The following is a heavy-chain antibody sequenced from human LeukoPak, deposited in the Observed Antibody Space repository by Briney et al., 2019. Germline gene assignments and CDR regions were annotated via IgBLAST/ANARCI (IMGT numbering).Heavy chain of an antibody. Sequence: GGSLRLSCAASGFTFSSYSMNWVRQAPGKGLEWVSSISSSSSYIYYADSVKGRFTISRDNAKNSLYLQMNSLRAEDTAVYYCARVIGGYYYDSSRYFDYWGQGTLVTVSS. V-gene: IGHV3-21*01. CDR2: ISSSSSYI. CDR3: ARVIGGYYYDSSRYFDY. D-gene: IGHD3-22*01. CDR1: GFTFSSYS. J-gene: IGHJ4*02.